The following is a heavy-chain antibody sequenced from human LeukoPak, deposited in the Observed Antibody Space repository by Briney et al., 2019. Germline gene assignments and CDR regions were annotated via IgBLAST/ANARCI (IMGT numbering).Heavy chain of an antibody. CDR3: ARGDYDTSGYYFFDS. Sequence: SETLSLTCNVSGGYISTYCWNWIRQSAGKGLEWIGRIYASGSTNYNPSLNSRVTISVDKSKNQFSLKLSSVTAADTAVYYCARGDYDTSGYYFFDSWGQGTLATVS. J-gene: IGHJ4*02. V-gene: IGHV4-4*07. CDR2: IYASGST. D-gene: IGHD3-22*01. CDR1: GGYISTYC.